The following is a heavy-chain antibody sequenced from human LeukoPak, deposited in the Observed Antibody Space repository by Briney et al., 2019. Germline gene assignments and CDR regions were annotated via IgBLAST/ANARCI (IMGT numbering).Heavy chain of an antibody. CDR1: GFTFSSYA. J-gene: IGHJ4*02. CDR2: ISYDGSNK. D-gene: IGHD3-22*01. V-gene: IGHV3-30-3*01. CDR3: ARDADSSGYYAYYFDY. Sequence: GGSLRLSCAASGFTFSSYAMHWVRQAPGKGLEWVAVISYDGSNKYYADSVKGRFTISRDNSKNTLYLQMNSLRAEDTAVYYCARDADSSGYYAYYFDYWGQGTLVTVSS.